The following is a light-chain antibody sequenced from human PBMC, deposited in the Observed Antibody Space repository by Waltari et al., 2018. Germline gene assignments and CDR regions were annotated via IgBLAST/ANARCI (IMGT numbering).Light chain of an antibody. CDR1: SSDIGTYDF. V-gene: IGLV2-14*01. J-gene: IGLJ2*01. CDR3: ASYTSSNTLL. CDR2: DVI. Sequence: QSALTQPASVSGSPGQSITISCTGTSSDIGTYDFVSWYQQHTGKAPKLIIFDVIGRPSGVSYRFSGSKSGNTASLTISGLQTEDEADYYCASYTSSNTLLFGG.